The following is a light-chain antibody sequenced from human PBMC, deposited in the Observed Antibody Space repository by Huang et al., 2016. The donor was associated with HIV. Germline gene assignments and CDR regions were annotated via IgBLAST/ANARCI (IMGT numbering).Light chain of an antibody. CDR1: QDIANY. Sequence: IQLTQSPSSLSASVGDRVSIHCQASQDIANYLNWFQKKPGKAHKLLIYDASNLDRGVTSRLSGSGYETDVALNINSMQPEDVATYYCQQYDSLPHTFGGGTKVEIK. V-gene: IGKV1-33*01. CDR3: QQYDSLPHT. CDR2: DAS. J-gene: IGKJ4*01.